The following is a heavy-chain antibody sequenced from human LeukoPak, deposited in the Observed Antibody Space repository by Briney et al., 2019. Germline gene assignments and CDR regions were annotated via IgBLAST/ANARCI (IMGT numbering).Heavy chain of an antibody. J-gene: IGHJ6*03. V-gene: IGHV3-43*02. D-gene: IGHD4-17*01. CDR3: AKDIGDGKGYMDV. CDR2: ISGDGGST. CDR1: GFTFDDYA. Sequence: PGGSLTLSCAASGFTFDDYAMHWLRPAPGKGLEWVSLISGDGGSTYYADSVKGRFTISRDNSKNSLYLQMNSLRTEDTALYYCAKDIGDGKGYMDVWGKGTTVTVSS.